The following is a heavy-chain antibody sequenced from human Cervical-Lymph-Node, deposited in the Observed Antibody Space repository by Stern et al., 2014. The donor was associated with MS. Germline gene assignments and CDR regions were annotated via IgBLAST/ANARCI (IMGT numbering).Heavy chain of an antibody. CDR1: GNPFTRHP. D-gene: IGHD6-19*01. J-gene: IGHJ6*02. CDR3: AREVAGHRLGMMDV. CDR2: INPSVGST. Sequence: VQLVESEAETNKPGASVKVSRKASGNPFTRHPIPWVRQAPGQRLEWMGIINPSVGSTSYAQKFQGRVTMTRDTSTSTVYMELSSLRSEDTAVYYCAREVAGHRLGMMDVWGQGTTVTVSS. V-gene: IGHV1-46*01.